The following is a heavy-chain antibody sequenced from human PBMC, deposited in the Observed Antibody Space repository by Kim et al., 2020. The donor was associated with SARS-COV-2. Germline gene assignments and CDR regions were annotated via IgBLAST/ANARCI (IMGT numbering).Heavy chain of an antibody. D-gene: IGHD3-10*01. V-gene: IGHV3-23*01. CDR1: GFTFSSYA. Sequence: GGSLRLSCAASGFTFSSYAMSWVRQAPGKGLEWVSAISGSGGSTYYADSVKGRFTISRDNSKNTLYLQMNSLRAEDTAVYYCAKDKKARVRGVIIPYFDYWGQGTLVTVSS. CDR3: AKDKKARVRGVIIPYFDY. CDR2: ISGSGGST. J-gene: IGHJ4*02.